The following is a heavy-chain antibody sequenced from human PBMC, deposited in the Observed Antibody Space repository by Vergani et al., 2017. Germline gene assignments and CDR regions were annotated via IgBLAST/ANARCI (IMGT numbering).Heavy chain of an antibody. J-gene: IGHJ6*03. CDR2: ISSSSSYI. CDR3: ARDSGGTAMVIDYYYYYYMDV. D-gene: IGHD5-18*01. Sequence: EVQLLESGGGLVQPGGSLRLSCAASGFTFSSYSMNWVRQAPGKGLEWVSSISSSSSYIYYADSVKSRFTISRDNAKNSLYLQMNSLRAEDTAVYYCARDSGGTAMVIDYYYYYYMDVWGKGTTVTVSS. CDR1: GFTFSSYS. V-gene: IGHV3-21*01.